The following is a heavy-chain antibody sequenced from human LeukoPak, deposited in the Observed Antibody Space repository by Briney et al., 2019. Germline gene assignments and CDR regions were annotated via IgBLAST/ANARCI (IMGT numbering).Heavy chain of an antibody. Sequence: PSETLSLTCAVYGGSFSGYYWSWIRQPPGKGLEWIGEINHSGSTNYNPSLKSRVTISVDTSKNQFSLKLSSVTAADTTVYYCASHGYHEITIFDYWGQGTLVTVSS. CDR3: ASHGYHEITIFDY. CDR1: GGSFSGYY. D-gene: IGHD3-3*01. J-gene: IGHJ4*02. V-gene: IGHV4-34*01. CDR2: INHSGST.